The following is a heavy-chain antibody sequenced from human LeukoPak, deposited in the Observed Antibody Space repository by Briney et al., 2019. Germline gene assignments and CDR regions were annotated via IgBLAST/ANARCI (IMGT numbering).Heavy chain of an antibody. CDR1: GFTFSSYS. D-gene: IGHD3-10*01. Sequence: GGSLRLSCAASGFTFSSYSMNWVRQAPGKGLEWVSSISSSSSYIYYADSVKGRFTISRDNAKNSLYLQMNSLRAEDTAVYYCARDLGELGLWFGELSSDPNYFDYWGQGTLVTVSS. J-gene: IGHJ4*02. V-gene: IGHV3-21*01. CDR3: ARDLGELGLWFGELSSDPNYFDY. CDR2: ISSSSSYI.